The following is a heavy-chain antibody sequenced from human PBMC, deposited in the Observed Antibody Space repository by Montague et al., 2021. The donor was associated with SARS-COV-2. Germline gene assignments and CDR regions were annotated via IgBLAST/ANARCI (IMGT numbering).Heavy chain of an antibody. J-gene: IGHJ3*01. V-gene: IGHV6-1*01. CDR1: GDSVSSKSAA. CDR2: TYYRSKWYT. CDR3: ARDLGISLSTGRVDAFDV. D-gene: IGHD5/OR15-5a*01. Sequence: CAIPGDSVSSKSAAWNWIRQSPSRGLEWLGRTYYRSKWYTDYAVSVRSRITVSSDTSKNQVSLHLTSVTPDDTAVYFCARDLGISLSTGRVDAFDVWGQGTMVTVSS.